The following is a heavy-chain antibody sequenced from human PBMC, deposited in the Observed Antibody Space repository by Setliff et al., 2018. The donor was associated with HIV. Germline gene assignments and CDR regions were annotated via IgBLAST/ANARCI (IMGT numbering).Heavy chain of an antibody. J-gene: IGHJ5*01. CDR2: MRPADADT. CDR3: ARVFSAGWFDS. D-gene: IGHD6-13*01. V-gene: IGHV5-51*01. Sequence: PGESLKISCKTSGYDFTTNWVGWVRQMPGKGLEWMGIMRPADADTRVNPSFQCHVTISADKSISTTYLQWSSLRASDTAMYYCARVFSAGWFDSWGQGTLVTVSS. CDR1: GYDFTTNW.